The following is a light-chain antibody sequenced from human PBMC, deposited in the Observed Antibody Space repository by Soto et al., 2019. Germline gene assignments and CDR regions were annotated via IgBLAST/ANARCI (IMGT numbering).Light chain of an antibody. CDR2: DVS. Sequence: QSALTQPASVSGSPGQSITISCTGTTSDIGGYNFVSWYQQHPGKAPKLLIYDVSNRPSGVSNRFSGSKSGNTASLTISGLQAEDDADYYCNSYRTISTYVFGSGTKLTVL. CDR3: NSYRTISTYV. CDR1: TSDIGGYNF. J-gene: IGLJ1*01. V-gene: IGLV2-14*01.